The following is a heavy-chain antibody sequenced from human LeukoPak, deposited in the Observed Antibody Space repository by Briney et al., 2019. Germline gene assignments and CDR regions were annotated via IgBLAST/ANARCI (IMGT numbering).Heavy chain of an antibody. CDR2: IYHSGST. D-gene: IGHD6-6*01. V-gene: IGHV4-30-2*01. Sequence: PSQTLSLTCTVSGGSISSGGYYWSWIRQPPGKGPEWIGYIYHSGSTYYNPSLKSRVTIPVDRSKNQFSLKLSSVTAADTAVYYCARTAIAARPDWGQGTLVTVSS. J-gene: IGHJ4*02. CDR3: ARTAIAARPD. CDR1: GGSISSGGYY.